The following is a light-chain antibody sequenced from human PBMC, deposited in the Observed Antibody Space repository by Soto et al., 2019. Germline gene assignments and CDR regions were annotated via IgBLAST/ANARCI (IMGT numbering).Light chain of an antibody. J-gene: IGLJ1*01. CDR3: SSYTSGTTLYV. Sequence: QSALTQPASVSGSPGQSITISRTGTSSDVGGYNYVSWYQHHAGKAPRLMIYASSNRPSGVSHRFSGSRSGNTASLTISGLQAEDEADYYCSSYTSGTTLYVFGTGTKLTVL. CDR2: ASS. CDR1: SSDVGGYNY. V-gene: IGLV2-14*01.